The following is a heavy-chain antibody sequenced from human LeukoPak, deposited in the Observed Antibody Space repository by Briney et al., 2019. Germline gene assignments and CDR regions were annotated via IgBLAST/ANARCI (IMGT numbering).Heavy chain of an antibody. D-gene: IGHD3-3*01. J-gene: IGHJ4*02. CDR2: INPNSGGT. CDR1: GYTFTGYY. V-gene: IGHV1-2*06. Sequence: ASVKVSCKASGYTFTGYYIHWVRQAPGQGLEWMGRINPNSGGTNYAQKFQGRVTMTSDTSISTAYMELSRLRSDDTAVYYCARERKITIFGVACDYWGQGTLSPSPQ. CDR3: ARERKITIFGVACDY.